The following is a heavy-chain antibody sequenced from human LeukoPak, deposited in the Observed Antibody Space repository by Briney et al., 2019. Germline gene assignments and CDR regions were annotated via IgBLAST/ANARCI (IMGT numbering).Heavy chain of an antibody. CDR3: ARVYGGNPLFDY. CDR1: GFTFTSSA. CDR2: IVVGSGNT. Sequence: SVKVSCKASGFTFTSSAMQWVRQARGQRLEWIGWIVVGSGNTNYAQKFQERVTITRDMSTSTAYMELSSLRSEDTAVYYCARVYGGNPLFDYWGQGTLVTVSS. J-gene: IGHJ4*02. V-gene: IGHV1-58*02. D-gene: IGHD4-23*01.